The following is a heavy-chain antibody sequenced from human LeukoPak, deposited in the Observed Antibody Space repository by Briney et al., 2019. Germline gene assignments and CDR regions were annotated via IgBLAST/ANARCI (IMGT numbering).Heavy chain of an antibody. D-gene: IGHD1-26*01. J-gene: IGHJ6*02. Sequence: PGGSLRLSCAPSGFTFADYTMHWVRPAPGKGLEWGSLICWDGGSTYYADSVKGRFTISRDNSKNSLYLQMNSLRTEDAALYYCAKDGGRGGSYHYYYYGMDVWGQGTTVTVSS. V-gene: IGHV3-43*01. CDR1: GFTFADYT. CDR2: ICWDGGST. CDR3: AKDGGRGGSYHYYYYGMDV.